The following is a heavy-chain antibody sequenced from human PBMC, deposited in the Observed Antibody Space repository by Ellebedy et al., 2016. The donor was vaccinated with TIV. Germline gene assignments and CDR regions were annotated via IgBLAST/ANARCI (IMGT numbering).Heavy chain of an antibody. Sequence: PGGSLRLSCAVSGFPFSSYNMNWIRQAPGKGLECVANIKQDGSEKSYVDSVKGRFTISRDNAKNSLHLQMNGLRAEDTAVYYCARHTDYALDYWGQGALVTVSS. J-gene: IGHJ4*02. V-gene: IGHV3-7*01. CDR3: ARHTDYALDY. D-gene: IGHD4-17*01. CDR1: GFPFSSYN. CDR2: IKQDGSEK.